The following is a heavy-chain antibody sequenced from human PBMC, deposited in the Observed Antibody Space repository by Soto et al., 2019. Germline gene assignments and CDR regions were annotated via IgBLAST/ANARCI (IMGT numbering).Heavy chain of an antibody. CDR2: ISYDGSNK. CDR3: AKDSGYSPYYYYYYMDV. J-gene: IGHJ6*03. D-gene: IGHD4-4*01. V-gene: IGHV3-30*18. CDR1: GFTFSSYG. Sequence: GGSLRLSCAASGFTFSSYGMHWVRQAPGKGLEWVAVISYDGSNKYYADSVKGRFTISRDNSKNSLYLQMNSLRAEDTAVYYCAKDSGYSPYYYYYYMDVWGKGTTVTVSS.